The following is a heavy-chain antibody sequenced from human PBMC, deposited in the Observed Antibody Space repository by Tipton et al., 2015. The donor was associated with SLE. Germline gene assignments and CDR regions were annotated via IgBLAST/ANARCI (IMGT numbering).Heavy chain of an antibody. J-gene: IGHJ4*02. CDR3: ARGYVGGDF. D-gene: IGHD1-26*01. V-gene: IGHV3-48*03. CDR2: IAPNGTTV. CDR1: GFTFSIYE. Sequence: GSLRLSCAASGFTFSIYEMNWVRLTFGKGLEWIAYIAPNGTTVHYADSVRGRFTVSRDNPKNSLYLHLNSLRVEDSGVYYCARGYVGGDFWGQGALVTVSS.